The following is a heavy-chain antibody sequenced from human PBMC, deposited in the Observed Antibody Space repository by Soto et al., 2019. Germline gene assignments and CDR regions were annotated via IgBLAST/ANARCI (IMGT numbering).Heavy chain of an antibody. CDR1: WGSISTYY. V-gene: IGHV4-59*01. D-gene: IGHD6-13*01. CDR2: INYNGRT. Sequence: SETLSRTCTVSWGSISTYYWSCIRQPPWKGLEWIVYINYNGRTNYNPSLKSRVTMSLDTSKNQFSLKLRSVTAADPAVVYCARHAGSSWFEYWGQGTMVTVSS. J-gene: IGHJ4*02. CDR3: ARHAGSSWFEY.